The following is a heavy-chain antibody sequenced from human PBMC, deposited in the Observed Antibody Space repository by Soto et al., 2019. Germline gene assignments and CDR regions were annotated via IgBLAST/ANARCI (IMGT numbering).Heavy chain of an antibody. CDR3: ARDCSGGSCYPGMDV. Sequence: PVGSLRLSCAASGFNFNSYTINWVRQAPGKRLEWLSSISSSGYIFSTDSVRGRFTISRDNAKNSAYLQINSLRAEDTAVYFCARDCSGGSCYPGMDVWGQGTTGTVSS. CDR1: GFNFNSYT. V-gene: IGHV3-21*01. J-gene: IGHJ6*02. CDR2: ISSSGYI. D-gene: IGHD2-15*01.